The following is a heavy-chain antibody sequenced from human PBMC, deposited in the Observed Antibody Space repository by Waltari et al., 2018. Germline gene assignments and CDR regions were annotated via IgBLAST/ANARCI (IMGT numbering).Heavy chain of an antibody. J-gene: IGHJ4*02. D-gene: IGHD3-9*01. CDR2: IIPILGIA. CDR3: ARGDDILTDYYKGLDY. Sequence: QVQLVQSGAEVKKPGSSVKVSCKASGGTFSSYTISWVRQAPGQGLEWMGRIIPILGIANYAQKFQGRVTITADKSTSTAYMELSSLRSDDTALYYCARGDDILTDYYKGLDYWGQGSLVTVSS. CDR1: GGTFSSYT. V-gene: IGHV1-69*02.